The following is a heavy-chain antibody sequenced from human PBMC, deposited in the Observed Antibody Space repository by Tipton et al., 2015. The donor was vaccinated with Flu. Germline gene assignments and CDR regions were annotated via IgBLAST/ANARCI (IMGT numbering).Heavy chain of an antibody. CDR2: IHYSGST. Sequence: TLSLTCTVSGGSISSSTSYWGWIRQPPGKGLEWIATIHYSGSTNYNPSLRSRVTLSLDTARTQFSLRLSSVTAADTAVYYCARLWWGLGDAFDIWGQGSLVTVSS. D-gene: IGHD2-21*01. V-gene: IGHV4-39*07. CDR3: ARLWWGLGDAFDI. J-gene: IGHJ3*02. CDR1: GGSISSSTSY.